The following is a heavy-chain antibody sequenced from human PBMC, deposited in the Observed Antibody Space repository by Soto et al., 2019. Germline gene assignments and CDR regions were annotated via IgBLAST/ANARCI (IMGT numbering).Heavy chain of an antibody. CDR3: ARSIRVPRRFNGMD. CDR2: IERDDDDN. J-gene: IGHJ6*01. Sequence: GPTLVNPPETLTLTCTFSGFSLASPGMGVSWTRQSPGKALEWLALIERDDDDNYYSTSLTKRLTISKDTRKNKVVLTMANMETADTATYDFARSIRVPRRFNGMD. CDR1: GFSLASPGMG. V-gene: IGHV2-70*13. D-gene: IGHD2-2*01.